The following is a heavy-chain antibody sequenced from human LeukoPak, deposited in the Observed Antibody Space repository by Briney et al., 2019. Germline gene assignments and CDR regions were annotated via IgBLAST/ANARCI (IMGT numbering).Heavy chain of an antibody. CDR1: GFTFSSYS. Sequence: GGSLRLSCAASGFTFSSYSMNWVRQAPGKGLEWVSSISSSSSYIYYADSVKGRFTISRDNAKNSLYLQMNSLRAEDTAVYYCARGMRGSGSRNWFDPWGQGTLVTVSS. CDR2: ISSSSSYI. D-gene: IGHD3-10*01. J-gene: IGHJ5*02. V-gene: IGHV3-21*01. CDR3: ARGMRGSGSRNWFDP.